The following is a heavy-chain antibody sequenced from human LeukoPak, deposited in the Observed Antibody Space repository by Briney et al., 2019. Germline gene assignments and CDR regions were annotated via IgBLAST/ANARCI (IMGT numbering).Heavy chain of an antibody. CDR3: AKGGIVATISDYFDY. V-gene: IGHV3-30*18. D-gene: IGHD5-12*01. CDR1: GFTFSSYG. J-gene: IGHJ4*02. Sequence: PGGSLRLSCAASGFTFSSYGMHWVRQAPGKGLEWVAVISYDGSNKYYADSVKGRFTISRDNSKNTLYLQMNSLRAEDTAVYYCAKGGIVATISDYFDYWGQGTLVTVSS. CDR2: ISYDGSNK.